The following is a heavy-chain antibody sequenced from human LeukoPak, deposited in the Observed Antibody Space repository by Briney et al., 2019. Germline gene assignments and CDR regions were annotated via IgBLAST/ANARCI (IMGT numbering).Heavy chain of an antibody. CDR3: ARLPRLPSSGSYNSPFYYFDY. D-gene: IGHD3-10*01. V-gene: IGHV4-39*01. CDR2: IYYSGST. CDR1: GDSIDSSSSY. J-gene: IGHJ4*02. Sequence: KPSETLSLTCTLVPGDSIDSSSSYWGWIRQPPGKGLEWIGNIYYSGSTYYNPSLKSRITISVDTSKNQFSLRLSSMTAADTAVYYCARLPRLPSSGSYNSPFYYFDYWGQGILVTASS.